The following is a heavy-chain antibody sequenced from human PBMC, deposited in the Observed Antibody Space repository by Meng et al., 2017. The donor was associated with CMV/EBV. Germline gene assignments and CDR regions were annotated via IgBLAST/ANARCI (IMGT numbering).Heavy chain of an antibody. D-gene: IGHD2-2*01. Sequence: GASSRGGYYGSWIRQHPGKGLEGIGYIYYSGSTYYNPSLKSRVTISVDTSKNQFSLKLSSVTAADTAVYYCARDACNSSTSCYYFDYWGQGTLVTVSS. CDR1: GASSRGGYY. CDR2: IYYSGST. CDR3: ARDACNSSTSCYYFDY. J-gene: IGHJ4*02. V-gene: IGHV4-31*02.